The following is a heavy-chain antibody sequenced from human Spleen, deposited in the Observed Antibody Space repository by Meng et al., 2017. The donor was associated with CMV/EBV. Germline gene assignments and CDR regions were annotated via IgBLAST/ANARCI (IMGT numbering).Heavy chain of an antibody. Sequence: KASGYTFTRFGISWVRQAPGQGLEWMGWISVDDGNTNFAQKFQGRVTMTTDTSTSTAYVEQRSLRSDDTAMYYCAREGDQLWPALDFWGQGTLVTVSS. V-gene: IGHV1-18*01. CDR1: GYTFTRFG. CDR3: AREGDQLWPALDF. D-gene: IGHD5-18*01. CDR2: ISVDDGNT. J-gene: IGHJ4*02.